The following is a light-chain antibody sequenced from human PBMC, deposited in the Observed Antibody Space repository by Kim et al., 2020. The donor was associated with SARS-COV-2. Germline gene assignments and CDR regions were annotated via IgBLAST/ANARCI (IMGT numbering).Light chain of an antibody. CDR1: GGNIGDNY. CDR2: EDD. J-gene: IGLJ2*01. V-gene: IGLV6-57*03. CDR3: QSYNRSIVV. Sequence: GKPVTSASTRSGGNIGDNYVQWYQQRPGGVPTTVVYEDDQRPSGVPDRFSGSIDSSSNSASLTISGLKTEDEADYYCQSYNRSIVVFGGGTKVTVL.